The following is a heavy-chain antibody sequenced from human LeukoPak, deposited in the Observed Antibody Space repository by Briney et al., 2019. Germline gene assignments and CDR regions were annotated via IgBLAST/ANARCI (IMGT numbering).Heavy chain of an antibody. Sequence: PGGSLRLSCAASGFTVSSNYMNWVRQAPGKGLEWGSVIYSGGTTYYADSVKGRFTIYRDNSKNTLYLQMNRLRAEDAAVYFCARAQGRGASLDAFDIWGQGTMVTVSS. V-gene: IGHV3-53*01. CDR1: GFTVSSNY. D-gene: IGHD3-10*01. J-gene: IGHJ3*02. CDR2: IYSGGTT. CDR3: ARAQGRGASLDAFDI.